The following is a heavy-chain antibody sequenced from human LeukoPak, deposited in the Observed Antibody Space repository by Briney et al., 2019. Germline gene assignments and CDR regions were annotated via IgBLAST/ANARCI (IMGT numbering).Heavy chain of an antibody. J-gene: IGHJ6*03. CDR3: ALRPVGFYYMDV. Sequence: PSETLSLTCTVSGGSISSGGYYWSWIRQHPGKGPEWIGYISYSGTTYYNPSLKSRVIISIDTSKNQFSLKLSSVTAADTAVYYCALRPVGFYYMDVWGKGTTVTVSS. V-gene: IGHV4-31*03. D-gene: IGHD4-17*01. CDR1: GGSISSGGYY. CDR2: ISYSGTT.